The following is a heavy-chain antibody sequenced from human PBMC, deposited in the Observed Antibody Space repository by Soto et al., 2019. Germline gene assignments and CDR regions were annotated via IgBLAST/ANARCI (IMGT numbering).Heavy chain of an antibody. V-gene: IGHV6-1*01. CDR1: GDSVSSNSAA. CDR2: TYYRSKWYK. D-gene: IGHD6-19*01. Sequence: SQTLSLTCAISGDSVSSNSAAWNWIRQSPSRGLECLGSTYYRSKWYKDYEVSVKSRITINLDTSKNQFSLQLNSVTPEDTAVYYCARGAVADYSRVFDXWGQGTLVTVSX. J-gene: IGHJ4*02. CDR3: ARGAVADYSRVFDX.